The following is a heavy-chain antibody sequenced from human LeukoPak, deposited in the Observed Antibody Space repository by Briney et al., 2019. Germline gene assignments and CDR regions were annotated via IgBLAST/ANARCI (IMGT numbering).Heavy chain of an antibody. CDR3: AKSQGSCSGGSCYPSPFDY. V-gene: IGHV3-48*03. CDR1: GFTFSSFE. J-gene: IGHJ4*02. D-gene: IGHD2-15*01. CDR2: ISSSGNGI. Sequence: GGSLRLSCAASGFTFSSFEMNWVRQAPGKGLEWVSYISSSGNGIYYADSVKGRFTISRDNAKNSLNLQMNSLRAEDTAVYYCAKSQGSCSGGSCYPSPFDYWGQGTLVTVSS.